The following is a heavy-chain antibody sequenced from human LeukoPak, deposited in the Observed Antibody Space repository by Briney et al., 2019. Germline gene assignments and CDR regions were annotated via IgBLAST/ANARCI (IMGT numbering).Heavy chain of an antibody. V-gene: IGHV3-23*01. J-gene: IGHJ4*02. D-gene: IGHD3-3*01. Sequence: GGSLRLSCAASGFTFSNYAMYWVRQAPGKGLEWVSSISGRSNNTYYADSVKGRFTISRDSSKNTLYLQMNSLRADHTAVYYCAKWGDYGVLGGCYFSDLWGRGTLVSVSS. CDR3: AKWGDYGVLGGCYFSDL. CDR2: ISGRSNNT. CDR1: GFTFSNYA.